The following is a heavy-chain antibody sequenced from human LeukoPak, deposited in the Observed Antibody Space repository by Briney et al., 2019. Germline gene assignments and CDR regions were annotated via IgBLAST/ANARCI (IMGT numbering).Heavy chain of an antibody. CDR1: GYTFTGYY. Sequence: ASVKVSCKASGYTFTGYYMHWVRQAPGQGLEWMGWINPNSGGTHYAQKFQGRVTMTRDTSISTAYMELSRLRSDDTAVYYCARVPQRRTGIAAAVYWGQGTLVTVSS. CDR2: INPNSGGT. J-gene: IGHJ4*02. CDR3: ARVPQRRTGIAAAVY. V-gene: IGHV1-2*02. D-gene: IGHD6-13*01.